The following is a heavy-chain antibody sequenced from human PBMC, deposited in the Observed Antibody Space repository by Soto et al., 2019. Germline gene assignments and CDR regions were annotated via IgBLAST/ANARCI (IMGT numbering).Heavy chain of an antibody. J-gene: IGHJ6*02. Sequence: QVQLVESGGGVVQPGRSLRLSCAASGFTFSSYGMHWVRQAPGKGLEWVAVISYDGSNKYYADSVKGRFTISRDNSKNTLYLQMNSLRAEDTAVYYCAKEGQYYDILTGYRSYYGMDAWGQGTTVTVSS. V-gene: IGHV3-30*18. CDR1: GFTFSSYG. CDR3: AKEGQYYDILTGYRSYYGMDA. D-gene: IGHD3-9*01. CDR2: ISYDGSNK.